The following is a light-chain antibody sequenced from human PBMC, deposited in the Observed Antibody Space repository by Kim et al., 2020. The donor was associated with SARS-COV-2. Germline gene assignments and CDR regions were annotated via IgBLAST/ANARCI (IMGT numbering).Light chain of an antibody. Sequence: EIVLTQSPATLSLSPGERATLSCRASQSVSSRYLVWYQQKPGQAPRLVMFGASSRATGIPDRFSGSGSGTHFTLTIGRLEPEDFAVYYCQQYGTALGTFGGGTKVDIK. CDR3: QQYGTALGT. CDR1: QSVSSRY. V-gene: IGKV3-20*01. CDR2: GAS. J-gene: IGKJ4*01.